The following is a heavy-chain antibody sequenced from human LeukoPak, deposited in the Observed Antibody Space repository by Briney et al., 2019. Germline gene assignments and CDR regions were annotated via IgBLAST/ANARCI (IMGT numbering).Heavy chain of an antibody. J-gene: IGHJ2*01. D-gene: IGHD4-17*01. CDR2: IFYSGST. CDR3: ARPATVTASFWYFDL. V-gene: IGHV4-39*01. CDR1: GGSISTSSYY. Sequence: SETLTLTCTLSGGSISTSSYYWGRSRPAPGKGLDWSVSIFYSGSTYYDPSLKSRVTISVDTSKNQFSLNLSSVTAADTAVYYCARPATVTASFWYFDLWGRGTLVTVSS.